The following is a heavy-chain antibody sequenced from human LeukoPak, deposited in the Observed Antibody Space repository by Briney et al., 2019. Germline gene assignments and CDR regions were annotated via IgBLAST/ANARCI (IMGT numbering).Heavy chain of an antibody. Sequence: PGGSLRLSCAASGFTFSSYSMNWVRQAPGKGLEWVSSISSSSSYIYYADSVKGRFTISRDNAKNSLYLQMNSLRAEDTAVYYCARDTSGYSSSWSGAFDIWGQGTMVTVSS. J-gene: IGHJ3*02. D-gene: IGHD6-13*01. V-gene: IGHV3-21*01. CDR3: ARDTSGYSSSWSGAFDI. CDR1: GFTFSSYS. CDR2: ISSSSSYI.